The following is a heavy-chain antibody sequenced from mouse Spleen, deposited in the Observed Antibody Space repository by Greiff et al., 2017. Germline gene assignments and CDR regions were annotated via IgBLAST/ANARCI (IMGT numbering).Heavy chain of an antibody. CDR1: GFTFSDYY. Sequence: EVKVVESGGGLVKPGGSLKLSCATSGFTFSDYYMYWVRQTPEKRLEWVAYISNGGGSTYYPDTVKGRFTISRDNAKNTLYLQMSRLKSEDTAMYYCARRGYDIAWFAYWGQGTLVTVSA. V-gene: IGHV5-12*02. J-gene: IGHJ3*01. D-gene: IGHD2-2*01. CDR3: ARRGYDIAWFAY. CDR2: ISNGGGST.